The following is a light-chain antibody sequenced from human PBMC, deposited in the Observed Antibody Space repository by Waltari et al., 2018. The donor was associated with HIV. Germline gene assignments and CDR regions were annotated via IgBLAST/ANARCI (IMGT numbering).Light chain of an antibody. Sequence: QSALTQPASVSGSPGQSITISCTGTSSALDNFKSVSWYQHHPGKAPKVIIYEVSNRPSVASYRFSGSKSGHTASLTISGLQAEDEADYFCMSYISSATPEFGGGTKLTVL. CDR2: EVS. V-gene: IGLV2-14*01. CDR1: SSALDNFKS. CDR3: MSYISSATPE. J-gene: IGLJ3*02.